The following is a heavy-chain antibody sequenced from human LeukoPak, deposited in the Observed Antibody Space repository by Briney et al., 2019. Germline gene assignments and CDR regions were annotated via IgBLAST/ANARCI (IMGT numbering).Heavy chain of an antibody. CDR1: GGSVSSYY. V-gene: IGHV4-59*02. D-gene: IGHD2-15*01. CDR2: IHDSGST. Sequence: SETLSLTCSVSGGSVSSYYWSWIRQSPRKGLEWIGYIHDSGSTNYNPSLKSRVTVSVDTSKNQFSLKLRSVTAADTAVYHCARGGQWSKFYFDNWGQGTLVTVSS. J-gene: IGHJ4*02. CDR3: ARGGQWSKFYFDN.